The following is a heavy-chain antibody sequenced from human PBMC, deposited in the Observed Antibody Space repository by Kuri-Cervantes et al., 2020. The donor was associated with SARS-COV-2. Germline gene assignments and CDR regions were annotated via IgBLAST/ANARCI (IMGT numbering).Heavy chain of an antibody. CDR2: ISSSSSYI. V-gene: IGHV3-21*01. Sequence: LSLTCAASGFTVSSNYMNWVRQAPGKGLEWVSSISSSSSYIYYADSVKGRFTISRDNAKNSLYLQMNSLRAEDTAVYYCASSAARPPNWFDPWGQGTLVTVSS. J-gene: IGHJ5*02. D-gene: IGHD6-6*01. CDR3: ASSAARPPNWFDP. CDR1: GFTVSSNY.